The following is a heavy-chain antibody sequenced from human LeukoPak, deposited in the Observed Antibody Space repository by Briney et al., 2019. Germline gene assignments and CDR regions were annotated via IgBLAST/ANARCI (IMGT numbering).Heavy chain of an antibody. CDR3: ARDHRGYSGYDY. V-gene: IGHV1-18*01. J-gene: IGHJ4*02. CDR1: GGTFSSYA. CDR2: ISAYNGNT. Sequence: ASVKVSCKASGGTFSSYAISWVRQAPGQGLEWMGWISAYNGNTNYAQKLQGRVTMTTDTSTSTAYMELRSLRSDDTAVYYCARDHRGYSGYDYWGQGTLVTVSS. D-gene: IGHD5-12*01.